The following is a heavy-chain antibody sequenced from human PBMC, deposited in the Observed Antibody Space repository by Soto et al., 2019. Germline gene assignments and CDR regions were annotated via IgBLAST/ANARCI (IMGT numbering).Heavy chain of an antibody. D-gene: IGHD6-13*01. CDR3: ARDGGIATAWYYGMDV. CDR2: IWYDGRNK. Sequence: AGSLSLSCAASGFIFSSYVMHWVRQAQGKGLEYVAVIWYDGRNKYYGDSVKGRFTISRDNSKNTLYLQMNSLKAEDTAVYYFARDGGIATAWYYGMDVWGQGTTVTVSS. V-gene: IGHV3-33*01. J-gene: IGHJ6*02. CDR1: GFIFSSYV.